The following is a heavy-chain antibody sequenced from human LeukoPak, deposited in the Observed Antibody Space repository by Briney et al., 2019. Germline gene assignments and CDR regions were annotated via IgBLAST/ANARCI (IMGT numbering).Heavy chain of an antibody. J-gene: IGHJ2*01. CDR2: IYTSGST. CDR1: GGSISSGSYY. Sequence: PSQTLSLTSTVSGGSISSGSYYWSWIRQPAGKGLEWIGRIYTSGSTNYNPSLKSRVTISVDTSKNQFSLKLSSVTAADTAVYYCARDSRYGDYWYFDLWGRGTLVTVSS. D-gene: IGHD4-17*01. V-gene: IGHV4-61*02. CDR3: ARDSRYGDYWYFDL.